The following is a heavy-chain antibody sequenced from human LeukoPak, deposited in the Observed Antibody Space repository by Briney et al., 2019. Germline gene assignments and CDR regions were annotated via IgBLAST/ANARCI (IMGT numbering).Heavy chain of an antibody. CDR3: ARVWGIAVAGTIFYRFDY. D-gene: IGHD6-19*01. CDR2: MSSSSSYR. Sequence: GGSLRLSCAASGFTFSSYSMNWVRQAPGKGLEWVSFMSSSSSYRYYADSVKGRFTISRDNAKNSLYLQMNSLRAEDTAVYYCARVWGIAVAGTIFYRFDYWGQGTLVTVSS. V-gene: IGHV3-21*01. CDR1: GFTFSSYS. J-gene: IGHJ4*02.